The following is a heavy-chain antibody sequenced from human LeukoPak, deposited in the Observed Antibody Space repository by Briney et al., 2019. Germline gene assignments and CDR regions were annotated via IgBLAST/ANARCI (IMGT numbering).Heavy chain of an antibody. Sequence: PGGSLRLSCAVSGFNFGGFWMSWVRQAPGKGLERVANIKEDGTAKFYLDSVKGRFTISRDNSKNTLYLQMNSLRAEDTAVYYCAKDDIAVAGNAFDIWGQGTMVTVSS. CDR2: IKEDGTAK. V-gene: IGHV3-7*03. D-gene: IGHD6-19*01. CDR1: GFNFGGFW. J-gene: IGHJ3*02. CDR3: AKDDIAVAGNAFDI.